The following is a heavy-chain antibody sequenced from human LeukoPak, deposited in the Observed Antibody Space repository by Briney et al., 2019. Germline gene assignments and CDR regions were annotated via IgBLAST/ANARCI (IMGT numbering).Heavy chain of an antibody. CDR2: ITPFNGNT. Sequence: ASVKVSCKASGYTFTYRYLHWVRQAPGQALEGMGWITPFNGNTNYAQKFQDRVTITRDRPMSTAYMELSSLRSEDTAMYYCAQGDYGKYNAFDIWGQGTMVTVSS. CDR3: AQGDYGKYNAFDI. D-gene: IGHD4-17*01. J-gene: IGHJ3*02. V-gene: IGHV1-45*02. CDR1: GYTFTYRY.